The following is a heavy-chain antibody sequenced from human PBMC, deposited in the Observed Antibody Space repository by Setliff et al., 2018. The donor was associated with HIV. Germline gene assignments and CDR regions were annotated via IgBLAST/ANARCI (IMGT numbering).Heavy chain of an antibody. J-gene: IGHJ4*02. CDR1: GFTFSYYG. CDR2: ILFDGTYK. CDR3: ASPWLPIAAAGTGLSFDY. D-gene: IGHD6-13*01. V-gene: IGHV3-30*02. Sequence: PGGSLRLSCAASGFTFSYYGVHWVRQAPGKGLDWVASILFDGTYKYYAASVKGRFTISRDNSKNTLYLQMNNLRAEDTAVYYCASPWLPIAAAGTGLSFDYWGQGTLVTVSS.